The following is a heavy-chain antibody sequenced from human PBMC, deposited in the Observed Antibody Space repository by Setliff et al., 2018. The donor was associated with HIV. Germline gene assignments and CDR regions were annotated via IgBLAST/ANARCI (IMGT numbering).Heavy chain of an antibody. Sequence: SETLSLTCTVSGGSISEYYWSWIRQPPGKGLEWIGHIHTTGSITYNPSLTSRVTISADTSRNQFSLKLTSVTAADTAMYYCARRRCSAASCPDNSWNWLDPWGQGTLVTVSS. D-gene: IGHD2-15*01. CDR1: GGSISEYY. CDR3: ARRRCSAASCPDNSWNWLDP. V-gene: IGHV4-4*08. J-gene: IGHJ5*02. CDR2: IHTTGSI.